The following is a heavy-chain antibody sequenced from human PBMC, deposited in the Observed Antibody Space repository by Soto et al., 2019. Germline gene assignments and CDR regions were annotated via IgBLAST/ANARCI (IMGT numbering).Heavy chain of an antibody. J-gene: IGHJ4*02. CDR2: INPNSGHI. CDR1: GFIFSHYY. Sequence: QVQMVESGGGLVKPGGPLRLSCAASGFIFSHYYMGWIRQAPGKGLEWVSYINPNSGHINYADSVKGGFTISRDNARNSLYLQMNSLTADDTAMYYCARLPYSAYNRHFDYWGQGTLVTVSS. V-gene: IGHV3-11*06. CDR3: ARLPYSAYNRHFDY. D-gene: IGHD4-4*01.